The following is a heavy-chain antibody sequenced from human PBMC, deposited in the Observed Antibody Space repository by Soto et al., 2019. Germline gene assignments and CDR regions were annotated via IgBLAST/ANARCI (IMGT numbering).Heavy chain of an antibody. J-gene: IGHJ5*02. V-gene: IGHV1-2*04. Sequence: GSVKVSCKAFGYTFTGYYIHWVRQAPGQGLEWMAYIDPNSGATKYAQKFQGLVTLTRDTSIRTAYMELTSLRSDDTAVYYCARGGGTIFALLPWGQGTLVTVSS. CDR3: ARGGGTIFALLP. CDR1: GYTFTGYY. CDR2: IDPNSGAT. D-gene: IGHD1-1*01.